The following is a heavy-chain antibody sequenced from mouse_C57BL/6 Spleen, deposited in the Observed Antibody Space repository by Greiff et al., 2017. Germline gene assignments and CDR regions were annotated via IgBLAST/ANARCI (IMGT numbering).Heavy chain of an antibody. D-gene: IGHD1-1*01. Sequence: VQLQQPGPELVKPGASVKISCKASGYSFTGYYMHWVKQSSEKSLEWIGEINPSTGGTSYNQKFKGKATLTVDKSSSTAYMQLKSLTSEDSAVYYCAPMSTVVAHWDFDVWGTGTTVTVSS. J-gene: IGHJ1*03. CDR1: GYSFTGYY. CDR2: INPSTGGT. V-gene: IGHV1-43*01. CDR3: APMSTVVAHWDFDV.